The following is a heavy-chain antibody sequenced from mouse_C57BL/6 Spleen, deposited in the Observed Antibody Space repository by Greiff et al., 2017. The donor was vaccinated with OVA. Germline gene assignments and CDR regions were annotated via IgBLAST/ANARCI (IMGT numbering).Heavy chain of an antibody. CDR3: ARQYYGNLAYYFDY. V-gene: IGHV1-62-2*01. D-gene: IGHD2-1*01. Sequence: VQLVESGAELVKPGASVKLSCKASGYTFTEYTIHWVKQRSGQGLEWIGWFYPGSGSITYNEKFKDKATLTADKSSSTVYMELSRLTSEDSAVYFCARQYYGNLAYYFDYWGQGTTLTVSS. J-gene: IGHJ2*01. CDR1: GYTFTEYT. CDR2: FYPGSGSI.